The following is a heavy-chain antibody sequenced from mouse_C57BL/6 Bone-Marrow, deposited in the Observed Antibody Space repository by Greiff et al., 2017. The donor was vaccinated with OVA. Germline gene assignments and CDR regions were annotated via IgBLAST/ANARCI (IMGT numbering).Heavy chain of an antibody. D-gene: IGHD1-1*01. CDR3: ARALYYYGSSYDFDY. CDR2: INPYNGGT. J-gene: IGHJ2*01. CDR1: GYTFTDYY. V-gene: IGHV1-19*01. Sequence: VQLQQSGPVLVKPGASVTMSCKASGYTFTDYYMNWVKQSHGKSLEWIGVINPYNGGTSSNQKFKGKATLTVDKSSSTAYMELNSLTSEDSAVYYCARALYYYGSSYDFDYWGQGTTLTVSS.